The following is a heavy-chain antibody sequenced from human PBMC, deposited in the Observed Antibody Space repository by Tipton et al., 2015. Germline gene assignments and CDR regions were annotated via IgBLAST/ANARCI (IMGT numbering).Heavy chain of an antibody. J-gene: IGHJ4*02. CDR2: IYYSGTS. D-gene: IGHD3-10*01. Sequence: TLSLTCTVSDGSISAYYRSWIRQPPGKGLEWIGFIYYSGTSIYSPSLEGRVTMSVDTAKNQFSLKLSSVTAADTAVYYCARGLLLWFGMSDYWGRGTLVTVSS. CDR1: DGSISAYY. V-gene: IGHV4-59*08. CDR3: ARGLLLWFGMSDY.